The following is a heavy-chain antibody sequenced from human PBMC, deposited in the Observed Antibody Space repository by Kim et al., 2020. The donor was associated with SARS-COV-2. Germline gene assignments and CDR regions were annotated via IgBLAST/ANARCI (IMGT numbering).Heavy chain of an antibody. Sequence: GGSLRLSCAASGFIVSGNFMTWVRQAPGKGLDWVSVLYSGGDTYYTDSVKGRFTVSRDNSKNTLYLQLNSLRPEDTAVYYCARVSTEVINGYYSTSYFHSGLDVWGQGTTVVVSS. CDR2: LYSGGDT. CDR3: ARVSTEVINGYYSTSYFHSGLDV. CDR1: GFIVSGNF. J-gene: IGHJ6*02. V-gene: IGHV3-66*02. D-gene: IGHD3-3*01.